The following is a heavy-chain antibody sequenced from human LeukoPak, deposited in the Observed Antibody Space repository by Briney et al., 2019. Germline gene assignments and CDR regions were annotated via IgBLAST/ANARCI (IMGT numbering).Heavy chain of an antibody. V-gene: IGHV3-7*01. CDR2: IKQDGGEK. J-gene: IGHJ6*02. CDR1: GFTFSSYW. Sequence: GGSLRLSCAASGFTFSSYWMSWVRQAPGKGLEWVANIKQDGGEKYYVDSVKGRFTISRDNAKNSLYLQMNSLRAEDTAVYYCARDHDFWSGYTHYYYYYGMDVWGQGTTVTVSS. D-gene: IGHD3-3*01. CDR3: ARDHDFWSGYTHYYYYYGMDV.